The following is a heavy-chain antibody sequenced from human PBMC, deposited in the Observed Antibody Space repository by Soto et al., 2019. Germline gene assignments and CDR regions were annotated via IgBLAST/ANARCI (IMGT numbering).Heavy chain of an antibody. J-gene: IGHJ6*02. D-gene: IGHD2-2*01. CDR2: ISYDGSKT. Sequence: AGSLRLSCAASGFTLSNYGMHWVRQAPGKGLEWVAVISYDGSKTYYADSVKGRFAISREKSKNTAYLQMNGLRTEDPAVYSCATTRVGACSCSICFSGLFDGIDVWGQGTTVTVSS. CDR3: ATTRVGACSCSICFSGLFDGIDV. V-gene: IGHV3-30*03. CDR1: GFTLSNYG.